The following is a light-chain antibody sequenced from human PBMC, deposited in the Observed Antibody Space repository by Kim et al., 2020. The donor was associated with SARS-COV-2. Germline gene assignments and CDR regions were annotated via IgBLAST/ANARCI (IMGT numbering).Light chain of an antibody. Sequence: SYELTQDPAVSVALGQTVRITCQGDSLRNYYASWYQQRPGQAPVLVIYNKTNRPSGIPDRFSGSSSGNTASLTITGAQAEDEADYYCNSRDSSGNHLVFGGGTQLTVL. V-gene: IGLV3-19*01. J-gene: IGLJ3*02. CDR1: SLRNYY. CDR2: NKT. CDR3: NSRDSSGNHLV.